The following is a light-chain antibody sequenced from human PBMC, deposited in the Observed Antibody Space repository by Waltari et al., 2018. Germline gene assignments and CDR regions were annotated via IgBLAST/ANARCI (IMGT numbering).Light chain of an antibody. J-gene: IGLJ3*02. V-gene: IGLV7-46*01. CDR2: DTN. CDR3: LLSYSGARWV. CDR1: TGALTSGNF. Sequence: QAVVTQEPSLNVSPGGTVTLTRASSTGALTSGNFLYWFQQKPGQAPRTLIYDTNNKHPWTPARFSGSLLGGKAALTLSGAQSEDEAEYHCLLSYSGARWVFGGGTRLTVL.